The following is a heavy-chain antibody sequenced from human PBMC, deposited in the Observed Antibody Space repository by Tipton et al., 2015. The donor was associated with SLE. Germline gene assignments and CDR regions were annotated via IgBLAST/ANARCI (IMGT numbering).Heavy chain of an antibody. CDR2: IYYIGSGST. CDR1: GGSVSSVGYY. J-gene: IGHJ4*02. V-gene: IGHV4-31*03. D-gene: IGHD5-12*01. Sequence: LRLSCTVSGGSVSSVGYYWSWIRLQPGKGLEWIGYIYYIGSGSTSYNPSLKSRLTISVDTSKNQFPLKLSSVTAADTAVYYCARDRSRGYGSFDDWGQGTLVTVSS. CDR3: ARDRSRGYGSFDD.